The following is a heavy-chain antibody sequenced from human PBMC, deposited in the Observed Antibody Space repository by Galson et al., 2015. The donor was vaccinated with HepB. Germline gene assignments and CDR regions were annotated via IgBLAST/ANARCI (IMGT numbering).Heavy chain of an antibody. J-gene: IGHJ6*02. Sequence: LRLSCAASGFTVSSNYMSWVRQAPGKGLEWVSVIYSGGSTYYADSVKGRFTISRDNSKNTLYLQMNSLRAEDTAVYYCARIKGAGAYYYYGMDVWGQGTTVTVSS. CDR1: GFTVSSNY. D-gene: IGHD1-26*01. CDR2: IYSGGST. CDR3: ARIKGAGAYYYYGMDV. V-gene: IGHV3-66*02.